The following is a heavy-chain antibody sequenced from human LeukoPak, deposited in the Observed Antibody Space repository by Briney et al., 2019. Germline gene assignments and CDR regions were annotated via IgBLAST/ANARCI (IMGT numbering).Heavy chain of an antibody. CDR1: GYTLTEFS. Sequence: ASVKVSCKVSGYTLTEFSMHWVRQAPGKGLEWMGGFDPEDGETIYAQELQGRVTMTKDTSTDAAYMELSSLRSEDTAVYYCATWYYYDSSDYYLADYWGQGTLVTVSS. D-gene: IGHD3-22*01. CDR3: ATWYYYDSSDYYLADY. CDR2: FDPEDGET. V-gene: IGHV1-24*01. J-gene: IGHJ4*02.